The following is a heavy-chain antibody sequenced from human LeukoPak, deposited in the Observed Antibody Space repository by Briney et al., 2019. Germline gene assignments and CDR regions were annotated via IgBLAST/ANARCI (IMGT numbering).Heavy chain of an antibody. V-gene: IGHV4-59*08. CDR2: IYYSGST. CDR1: GGSISSYY. CDR3: ARHFKRNRPFDWLGHAFDI. J-gene: IGHJ3*02. Sequence: SETLSLTCTVSGGSISSYYWSWIRQPPGKGLEWIGYIYYSGSTNYNPSLKSRVTISVDTSKNQFSLKLSSVTAADTAVYYCARHFKRNRPFDWLGHAFDIWGQGTMVTVSS. D-gene: IGHD3-9*01.